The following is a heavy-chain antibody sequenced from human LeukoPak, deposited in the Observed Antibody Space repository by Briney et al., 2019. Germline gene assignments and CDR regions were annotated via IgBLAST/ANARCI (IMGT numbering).Heavy chain of an antibody. CDR3: EKRGTWYSGSYLNPY. D-gene: IGHD1-26*01. CDR1: GFTFSSNA. V-gene: IGHV3-23*01. J-gene: IGHJ4*02. Sequence: HPGGSLRLSCAASGFTFSSNAMSWVRQAPGKGLEWVSGISGSGGSTYYPDSVKGLFTISRDNSKNTLYLQMNSLRAEDTAIYYCEKRGTWYSGSYLNPYWGQGTLVTVSS. CDR2: ISGSGGST.